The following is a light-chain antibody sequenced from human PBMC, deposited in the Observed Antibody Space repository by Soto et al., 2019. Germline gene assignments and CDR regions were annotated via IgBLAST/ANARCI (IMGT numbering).Light chain of an antibody. CDR3: QQSYGSPPFT. CDR1: QSISSY. Sequence: DIQMTQSPSPLSASVGDRVYITSRTSQSISSYLNWYQAKPGKAPKLLIYEASTLESGVPSRFSGSGSGTDFTLTISSLQPEDSATYYCQQSYGSPPFTFGPGTRVDI. CDR2: EAS. V-gene: IGKV1-39*01. J-gene: IGKJ3*01.